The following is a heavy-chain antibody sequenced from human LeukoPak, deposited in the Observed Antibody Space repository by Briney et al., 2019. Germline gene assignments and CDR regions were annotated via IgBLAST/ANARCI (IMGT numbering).Heavy chain of an antibody. D-gene: IGHD3-22*01. CDR3: ASPHDSSGND. J-gene: IGHJ4*02. V-gene: IGHV3-7*01. CDR2: IHPEGRAR. Sequence: GGSLRLSCAASGFTFSTYWVAWVRQAPGQVLEWVANIHPEGRARFYVDSVKGRFTISRDNAKNSLYLQMNSLRDEDTAVHYCASPHDSSGNDWRQGTRVTVSS. CDR1: GFTFSTYW.